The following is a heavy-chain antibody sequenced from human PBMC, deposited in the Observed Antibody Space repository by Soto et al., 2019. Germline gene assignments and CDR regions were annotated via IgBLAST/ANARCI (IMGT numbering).Heavy chain of an antibody. Sequence: ASVKVSCKGAGYTFTRYGISWGRQAPGQGLEWMGWISAYNGNTHYAQKLQGRVTMTTDTSTSTAYMELRSLRSDDTAVYYCARVKGSGYHNWFDPWGQGTLVTVSS. V-gene: IGHV1-18*04. D-gene: IGHD3-22*01. J-gene: IGHJ5*02. CDR1: GYTFTRYG. CDR2: ISAYNGNT. CDR3: ARVKGSGYHNWFDP.